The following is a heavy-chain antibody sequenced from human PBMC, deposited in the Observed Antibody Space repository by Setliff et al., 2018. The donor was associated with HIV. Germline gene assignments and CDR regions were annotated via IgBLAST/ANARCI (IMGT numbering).Heavy chain of an antibody. CDR2: INTYNGNT. D-gene: IGHD1-1*01. CDR3: ARNKLSDAFDV. V-gene: IGHV1-18*01. J-gene: IGHJ3*01. Sequence: ASVMVSCKASGYTFSTYGISWVRQAPGHGLEWMGWINTYNGNTNYAQKVKGRVTMTTDTPTSTAYLELRSLRSDDTAVYFCARNKLSDAFDVWGPGTVVTVSS. CDR1: GYTFSTYG.